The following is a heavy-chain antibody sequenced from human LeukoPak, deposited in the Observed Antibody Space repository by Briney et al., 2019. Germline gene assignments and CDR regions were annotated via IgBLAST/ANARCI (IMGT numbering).Heavy chain of an antibody. CDR2: TNRDGNST. D-gene: IGHD3-3*01. V-gene: IGHV3-74*01. J-gene: IGHJ4*02. Sequence: GGSLTLSCAASGFTFSRSWMHWVRQVPGKGLVWVSRTNRDGNSTTYADSVKGRFTVSRDDATNTLYLQMNSLRAEDTAVYYCARGGEYYDFWSGYYHFDYWGQGTLVTVSS. CDR3: ARGGEYYDFWSGYYHFDY. CDR1: GFTFSRSW.